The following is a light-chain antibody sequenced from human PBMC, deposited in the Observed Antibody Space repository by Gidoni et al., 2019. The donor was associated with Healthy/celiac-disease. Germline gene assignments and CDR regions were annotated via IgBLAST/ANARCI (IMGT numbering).Light chain of an antibody. Sequence: VIWMTQSPSLLSASTGDRVTISCRVSQGISSYLAWYQQKPGKAPELLIYAASTLQSGVPSRFSGSGSGTDFTLTISSLQSEDCATYYCQQYYSFPYTFGRGTKLEIK. J-gene: IGKJ2*01. V-gene: IGKV1D-8*01. CDR3: QQYYSFPYT. CDR1: QGISSY. CDR2: AAS.